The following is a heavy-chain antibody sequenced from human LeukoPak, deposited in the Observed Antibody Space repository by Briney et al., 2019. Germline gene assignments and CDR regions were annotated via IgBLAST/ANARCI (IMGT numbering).Heavy chain of an antibody. V-gene: IGHV4-34*01. D-gene: IGHD2-15*01. CDR2: INHSGST. CDR3: ARVSVVVAADPYYYYYGMDV. J-gene: IGHJ6*02. CDR1: GGSFSGYY. Sequence: SETLSLTCAVYGGSFSGYYWSWIRQPPGKGLEWIGEINHSGSTNYNPSLKSRVTISVDTSKNQFSLKLSSVTAADTAVYYCARVSVVVAADPYYYYYGMDVWGQGTTVTVSS.